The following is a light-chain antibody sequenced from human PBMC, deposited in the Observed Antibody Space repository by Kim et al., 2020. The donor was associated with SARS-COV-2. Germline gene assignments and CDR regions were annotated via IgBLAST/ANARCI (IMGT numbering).Light chain of an antibody. Sequence: EVVLTQSPGTLSLSLGERATLSCRASQSVSSSYLAWYQQKPGQAPRLLIYGASSRAIGIPDRFSGSGSGTDFTLTISRLEPEDFAVYYCLQYGSSPLTFGQGTRLEIK. CDR3: LQYGSSPLT. V-gene: IGKV3-20*01. J-gene: IGKJ5*01. CDR1: QSVSSSY. CDR2: GAS.